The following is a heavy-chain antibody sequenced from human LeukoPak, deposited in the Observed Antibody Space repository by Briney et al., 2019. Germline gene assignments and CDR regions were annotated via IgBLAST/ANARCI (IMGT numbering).Heavy chain of an antibody. CDR2: IIPILGIA. V-gene: IGHV1-69*04. Sequence: SVKVSCKASGGTFSSYAISWVRQAPGQGLEWMGRIIPILGIANYAQKFQGRVTITADKSTSTAYMELSSLRSEDTAVYYCARGYTTGTIYYYYGMDVWGQGTTVTVSS. J-gene: IGHJ6*02. CDR1: GGTFSSYA. D-gene: IGHD1-1*01. CDR3: ARGYTTGTIYYYYGMDV.